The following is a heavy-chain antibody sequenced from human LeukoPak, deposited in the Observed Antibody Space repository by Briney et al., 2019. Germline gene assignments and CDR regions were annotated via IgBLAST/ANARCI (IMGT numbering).Heavy chain of an antibody. CDR1: GFTFDDYA. CDR3: AKDLGSSGWYFDY. CDR2: ISWNSGSI. D-gene: IGHD6-19*01. Sequence: PGGSLRLSCAASGFTFDDYAMHWVRQAPGKGLEGVSGISWNSGSIGYADSVKGRFTISRDNAKNSLYLQMNSLRAEDTALYYCAKDLGSSGWYFDYWGQGTLVTVSS. V-gene: IGHV3-9*01. J-gene: IGHJ4*02.